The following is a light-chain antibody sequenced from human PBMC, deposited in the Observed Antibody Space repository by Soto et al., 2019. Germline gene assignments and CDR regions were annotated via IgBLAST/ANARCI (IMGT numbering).Light chain of an antibody. V-gene: IGKV3-15*01. CDR2: DAS. J-gene: IGKJ1*01. CDR1: QSVIHN. CDR3: QQYNNWPLWT. Sequence: ILMTQSPATLSVSPGERATLSCRASQSVIHNLACYQQKPGQAPRLLIYDASTRATGIPAMFSGSGSGTEFTLTISGLQSEDFAVYYCQQYNNWPLWTFGPGTKVDIK.